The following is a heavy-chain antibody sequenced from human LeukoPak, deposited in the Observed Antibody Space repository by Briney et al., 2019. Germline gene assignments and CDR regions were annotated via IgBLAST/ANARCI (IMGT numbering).Heavy chain of an antibody. CDR1: GYTFTSYY. CDR3: ARGPNVLLWFGESTYYYYMDV. CDR2: INPSGGST. Sequence: ASVKVSCKASGYTFTSYYMHWVRQAPGQGLEWMGIINPSGGSTSYAQKFQGRVTMTRDMSTSTVYMELSSLRSEDTAVYYCARGPNVLLWFGESTYYYYMDVWGKGTTVTVSS. D-gene: IGHD3-10*01. J-gene: IGHJ6*03. V-gene: IGHV1-46*01.